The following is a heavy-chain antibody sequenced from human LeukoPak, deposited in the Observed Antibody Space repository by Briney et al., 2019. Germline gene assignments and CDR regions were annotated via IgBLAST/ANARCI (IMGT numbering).Heavy chain of an antibody. CDR1: GFTFSSYS. CDR2: ISSSSSTI. CDR3: ARNMVGGGVWFGEFVAFDI. Sequence: PGGSLRLSCAASGFTFSSYSMNWVRQAPRKGLEWVSYISSSSSTIYYADSVKGRFTISRDNAKNSLYLQMNSLRAEDTAVYYCARNMVGGGVWFGEFVAFDIWGQGTMVTVSS. D-gene: IGHD3-10*01. J-gene: IGHJ3*02. V-gene: IGHV3-48*01.